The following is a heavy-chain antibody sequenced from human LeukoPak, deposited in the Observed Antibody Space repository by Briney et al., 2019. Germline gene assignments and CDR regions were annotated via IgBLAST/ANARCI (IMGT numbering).Heavy chain of an antibody. V-gene: IGHV1-2*02. CDR1: GYTFTGYY. CDR2: INPNSGDT. Sequence: ASVKVSCKASGYTFTGYYMHWVRQAPGQGLEWMGWINPNSGDTNYAQKFQARVTMTRDTSISTGYMELASLRSDDTAVYYCAREGHCSGGSCLDDWGQGTLVTVSS. J-gene: IGHJ4*02. D-gene: IGHD2-15*01. CDR3: AREGHCSGGSCLDD.